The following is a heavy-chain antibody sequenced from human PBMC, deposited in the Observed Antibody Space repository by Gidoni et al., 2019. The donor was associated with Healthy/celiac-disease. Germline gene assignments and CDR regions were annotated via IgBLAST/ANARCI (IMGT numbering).Heavy chain of an antibody. CDR2: IYPGDSDT. D-gene: IGHD6-13*01. CDR1: GYSCTSSW. J-gene: IGHJ5*02. CDR3: ARHSAYSSSWYPGWFDP. Sequence: EVQLVQSGAEVKKPGESLKISCKGSGYSCTSSWIGWVRQMPGKGLEWMGIIYPGDSDTRYSPSFQGQVTISADKSISTAYLQWSSLKASDTAMYYCARHSAYSSSWYPGWFDPWGQGTLVTVSS. V-gene: IGHV5-51*01.